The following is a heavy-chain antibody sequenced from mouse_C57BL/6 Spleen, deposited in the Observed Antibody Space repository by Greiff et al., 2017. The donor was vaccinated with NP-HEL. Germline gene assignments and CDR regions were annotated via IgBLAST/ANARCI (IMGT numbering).Heavy chain of an antibody. CDR1: GYTFTDYE. CDR3: TIPLMVTTGEYFDY. V-gene: IGHV1-15*01. J-gene: IGHJ2*01. D-gene: IGHD2-2*01. Sequence: QVQLQQSGAELVRPGASVTLSCKASGYTFTDYEMHWVKQTPVHGLAWIGAIDPETGGTAYNQKFKGKAILTADQSSSTAYMELRSLTSEDSAVYYCTIPLMVTTGEYFDYWGQGTTLTVSS. CDR2: IDPETGGT.